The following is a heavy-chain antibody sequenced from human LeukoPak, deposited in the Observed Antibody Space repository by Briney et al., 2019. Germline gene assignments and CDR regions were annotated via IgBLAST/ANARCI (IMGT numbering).Heavy chain of an antibody. J-gene: IGHJ4*02. CDR1: GFTFNKYW. CDR2: INTDGSAT. D-gene: IGHD2/OR15-2a*01. V-gene: IGHV3-74*01. Sequence: GGSLRLSCRVSGFTFNKYWMHWVRQAPGKGLVWVSRINTDGSATNYADFVKGRITISRDNARNTLYLQMNGLRVEDTARYYCARESAIVRVPFEDWGQGTLVTVSS. CDR3: ARESAIVRVPFED.